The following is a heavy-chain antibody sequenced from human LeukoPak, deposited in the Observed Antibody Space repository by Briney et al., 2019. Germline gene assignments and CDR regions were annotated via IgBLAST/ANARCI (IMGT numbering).Heavy chain of an antibody. J-gene: IGHJ4*02. CDR3: AREYYYYTGTYYNRIDC. CDR1: GYTFTGYY. Sequence: ASVKVSCKASGYTFTGYYMHWVRQAPGQGLEWMGWIDPNSGGTNYAQKFQGRVTMTRDTSISTAYLVLNRLRSDDTALYYCAREYYYYTGTYYNRIDCWGQGPVVTVSS. D-gene: IGHD3-10*01. CDR2: IDPNSGGT. V-gene: IGHV1-2*02.